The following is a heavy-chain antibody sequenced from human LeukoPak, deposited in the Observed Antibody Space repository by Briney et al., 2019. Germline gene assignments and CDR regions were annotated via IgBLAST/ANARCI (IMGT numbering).Heavy chain of an antibody. J-gene: IGHJ4*02. CDR2: IDTSGNT. D-gene: IGHD3-16*02. V-gene: IGHV4-4*07. CDR3: ARGRRRAERHSDQGGSYRKPTRFGGVGLVDY. Sequence: PSETLSLTCTVSGGSISSYYWSWIRQPAGKGLEWIGRIDTSGNTNYNPSLKSRVTMSVDTSKNQFSLKLSSVTAADTAVYYCARGRRRAERHSDQGGSYRKPTRFGGVGLVDYWGQGTLVTVSS. CDR1: GGSISSYY.